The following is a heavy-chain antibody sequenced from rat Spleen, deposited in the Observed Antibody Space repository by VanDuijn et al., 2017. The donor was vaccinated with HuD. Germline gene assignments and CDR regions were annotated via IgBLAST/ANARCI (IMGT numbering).Heavy chain of an antibody. D-gene: IGHD3-1*01. V-gene: IGHV5-27*01. J-gene: IGHJ3*01. Sequence: EVQLVESGGGLVQPGRSLKLSCEASGFTFNNYDMAWVRQAPKKGLEWVASISSGGGGTYYPDSVKGRFTISRDNAKSSLYLQMDSLRSEDTATYYCASPSAAPFAYWGQGTLVTVSS. CDR1: GFTFNNYD. CDR2: ISSGGGGT. CDR3: ASPSAAPFAY.